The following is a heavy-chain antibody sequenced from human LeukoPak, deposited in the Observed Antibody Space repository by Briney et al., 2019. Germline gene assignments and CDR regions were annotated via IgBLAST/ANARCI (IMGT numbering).Heavy chain of an antibody. J-gene: IGHJ4*02. V-gene: IGHV3-13*01. Sequence: GGSLRLSCAASGFTFIDYDMHWVRQVIGKGLEWVSAIGIRGDTHYSGSVKGRFTISRENAESPLYLQMDSPRAEDTAVYYCARGGIQVSGIDEFDYWGQGTLVTVSS. D-gene: IGHD6-19*01. CDR1: GFTFIDYD. CDR2: IGIRGDT. CDR3: ARGGIQVSGIDEFDY.